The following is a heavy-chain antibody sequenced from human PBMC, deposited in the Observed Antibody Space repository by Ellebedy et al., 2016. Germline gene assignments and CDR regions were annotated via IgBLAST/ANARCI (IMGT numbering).Heavy chain of an antibody. D-gene: IGHD4-11*01. CDR2: VDTRGST. CDR3: ATRSLDYSNYSNYYYYYIDV. Sequence: SETLSLTXTVSGGSISSNYWSWMRQPPGKGLEWIGRVDTRGSTDYNPSLKSRVTMSMDTSMNQFSLRLSSVTASDTAVYYCATRSLDYSNYSNYYYYYIDVWGKGTTVTVSS. CDR1: GGSISSNY. V-gene: IGHV4-4*07. J-gene: IGHJ6*03.